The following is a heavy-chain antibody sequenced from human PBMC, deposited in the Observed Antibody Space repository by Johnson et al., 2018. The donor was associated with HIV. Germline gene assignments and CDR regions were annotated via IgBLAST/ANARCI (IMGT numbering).Heavy chain of an antibody. V-gene: IGHV3-7*01. CDR1: GFTFSSYA. Sequence: VLLVESGGGVVQPGRSLRLSCAASGFTFSSYAMHWVRQAPGKGLEWVANIKEDGSDKYYVDSVKGRITISRDNVQNSLSLQMNSLRPEDTAVYYCARGRFPEYIDIASGAFDIWGQGTMVTVSS. CDR2: IKEDGSDK. J-gene: IGHJ3*02. D-gene: IGHD5-12*01. CDR3: ARGRFPEYIDIASGAFDI.